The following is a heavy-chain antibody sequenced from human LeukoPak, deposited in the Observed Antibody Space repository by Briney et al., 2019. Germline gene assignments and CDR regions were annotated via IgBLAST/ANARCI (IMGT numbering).Heavy chain of an antibody. CDR1: GGSISSSSYY. Sequence: SETLSLTCTVSGGSISSSSYYWGWIRQLPGKGLEWIGSIYYSGSTYYNPSLKSRVTISVDTSKNQFSLKLSSVTAADTAVYYCARERGSTDNWFDPWGQGTLVTVSS. CDR2: IYYSGST. J-gene: IGHJ5*02. D-gene: IGHD1-26*01. V-gene: IGHV4-39*07. CDR3: ARERGSTDNWFDP.